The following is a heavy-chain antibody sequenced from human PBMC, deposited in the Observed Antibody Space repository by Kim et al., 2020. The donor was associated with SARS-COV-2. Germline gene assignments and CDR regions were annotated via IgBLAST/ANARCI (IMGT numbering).Heavy chain of an antibody. V-gene: IGHV3-30*03. CDR1: RFVFSRFS. CDR3: VRPPWDSWGTFYGAPFDS. D-gene: IGHD3-10*01. Sequence: GGSLRLSCAASRFVFSRFSIHWVRQAPGKGLEWVAAISHDGLTKTYADSVKGRFSVSRDNSKSAVYLQMESLRVEDAAVYHCVRPPWDSWGTFYGAPFDSWGQGTLVTVSS. CDR2: ISHDGLTK. J-gene: IGHJ4*02.